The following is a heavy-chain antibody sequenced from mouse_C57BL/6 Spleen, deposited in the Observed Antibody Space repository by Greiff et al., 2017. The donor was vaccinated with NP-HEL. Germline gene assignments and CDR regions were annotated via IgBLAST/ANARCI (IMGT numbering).Heavy chain of an antibody. V-gene: IGHV1-63*01. CDR2: IYPGGGYT. J-gene: IGHJ4*01. D-gene: IGHD1-1*01. Sequence: VQLQQSGAELVRPGTSVKMSCKASGYTFTNYWIGWAKQRPGHGLEWIGDIYPGGGYTNYNEKFKGKATLTADKSSSTAYMQFSSLTSEDSAIYYCARAYGSSYGAMDYWGQGTSVTVSS. CDR1: GYTFTNYW. CDR3: ARAYGSSYGAMDY.